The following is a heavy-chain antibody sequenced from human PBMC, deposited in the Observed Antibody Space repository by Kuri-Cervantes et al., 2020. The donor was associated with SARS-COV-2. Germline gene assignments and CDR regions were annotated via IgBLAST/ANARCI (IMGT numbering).Heavy chain of an antibody. CDR3: ARIKGVGSSNWFDP. D-gene: IGHD2-2*01. V-gene: IGHV2-26*01. J-gene: IGHJ5*02. CDR1: GFSLSNARMG. Sequence: SGPTLVKPTQTLTLTCTFSGFSLSNARMGVSWIRQPPGKALEWLAHIFSNDEKSYSTSLKSRLTISKDTSKSQVVLTMTNMDPVDTATYYCARIKGVGSSNWFDPWGQGTLVTVSS. CDR2: IFSNDEK.